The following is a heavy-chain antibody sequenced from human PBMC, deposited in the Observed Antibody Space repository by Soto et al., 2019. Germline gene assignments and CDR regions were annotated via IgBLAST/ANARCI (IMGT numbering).Heavy chain of an antibody. Sequence: QVQLQESGPGLVKPSETLSLTCTVSGGSISSYYWSWIRQPPGKGLEWIGYIYYSGSTNYNPSLKSRVTISVDTSKNQFSLKLSSVTAADTAVYYCARVGGGSGRRWFDPWGQGTLVTVSS. D-gene: IGHD2-15*01. J-gene: IGHJ5*02. CDR2: IYYSGST. CDR3: ARVGGGSGRRWFDP. V-gene: IGHV4-59*01. CDR1: GGSISSYY.